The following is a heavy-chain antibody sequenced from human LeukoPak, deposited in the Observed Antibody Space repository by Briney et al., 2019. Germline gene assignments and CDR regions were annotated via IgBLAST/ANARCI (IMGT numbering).Heavy chain of an antibody. J-gene: IGHJ4*02. CDR1: GYTFTSYW. CDR2: IYPGDSDT. CDR3: ALYGDSGSFIDY. D-gene: IGHD1-26*01. V-gene: IGHV5-51*01. Sequence: GESLKISCQSSGYTFTSYWIGWVRQMPGKGLEWMGIIYPGDSDTRYSPSFQGQVTISADKAISTPYLQWSSLKAADTAMYYCALYGDSGSFIDYWRQGTLVSVPS.